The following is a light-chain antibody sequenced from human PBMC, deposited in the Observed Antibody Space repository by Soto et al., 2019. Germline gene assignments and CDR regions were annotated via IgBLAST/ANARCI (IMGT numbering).Light chain of an antibody. V-gene: IGKV1-13*02. CDR2: AAS. CDR3: QQYNSYSWT. J-gene: IGKJ1*01. CDR1: EAIRSA. Sequence: AIQLTQSPSSLSASVGDRVTITCRASEAIRSALGWYQQKPGKVPKLLIYAASSLESGVPSRFSGSGSGTEFTLTISSLQPDDFATYYCQQYNSYSWTFGQGTKVDIK.